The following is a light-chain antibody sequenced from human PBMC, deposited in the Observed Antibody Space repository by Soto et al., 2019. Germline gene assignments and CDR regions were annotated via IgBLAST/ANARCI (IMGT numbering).Light chain of an antibody. CDR1: QSVRTN. Sequence: EIVMTQYPDTLSVSPGETVTLSCRASQSVRTNLAWYQHKPGQSPRLLIYGASNRATGFPARFSGSGSGTEFTLTISSLQSEDFAVYYCQQYDNWPLTFGGGTKVDIK. CDR3: QQYDNWPLT. V-gene: IGKV3-15*01. CDR2: GAS. J-gene: IGKJ4*01.